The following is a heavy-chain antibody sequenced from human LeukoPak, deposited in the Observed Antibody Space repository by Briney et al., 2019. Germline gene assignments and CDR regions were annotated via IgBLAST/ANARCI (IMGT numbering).Heavy chain of an antibody. J-gene: IGHJ6*03. CDR3: ASLLGYCSGNRCPSSANYYYYMDV. V-gene: IGHV4-59*12. CDR2: IYNSGST. CDR1: GGSIRGYF. D-gene: IGHD2-15*01. Sequence: PSETLSLTCTVSGGSIRGYFWSWIRQPPGKGLEWIGYIYNSGSTDYNPSLRSRVTISIDTSKNQFSLKVNSVTAADTAVYYCASLLGYCSGNRCPSSANYYYYMDVWGKGTTVTVSS.